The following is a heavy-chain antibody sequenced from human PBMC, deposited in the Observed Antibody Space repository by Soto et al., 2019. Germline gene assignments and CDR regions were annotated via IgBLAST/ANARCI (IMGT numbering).Heavy chain of an antibody. CDR1: GGSISSSSYY. V-gene: IGHV4-39*01. J-gene: IGHJ4*02. Sequence: PSETLSLTCTVSGGSISSSSYYWGWIRQPPGKGLEWIGSIYYSGSTYYNPSLKSRVTISVDTSKNQFSLKLSSVTAEDTAVYYCARSRYQILCCDLWGQGALVTVSS. D-gene: IGHD3-16*01. CDR3: ARSRYQILCCDL. CDR2: IYYSGST.